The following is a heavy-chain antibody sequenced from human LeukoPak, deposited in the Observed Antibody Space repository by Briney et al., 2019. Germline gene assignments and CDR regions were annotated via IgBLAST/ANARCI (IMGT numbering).Heavy chain of an antibody. CDR2: ISAYNGNT. CDR1: GYTFTSYG. D-gene: IGHD6-13*01. Sequence: EASVKVSCKASGYTFTSYGISWVRQAPGQGLEWMGWISAYNGNTNYAQKLQGRVTMTTDTSTSTAYMELRSLRSDDTAVYYCARVSTGYSSSWYNYWGQGTLVTVSS. J-gene: IGHJ4*02. V-gene: IGHV1-18*01. CDR3: ARVSTGYSSSWYNY.